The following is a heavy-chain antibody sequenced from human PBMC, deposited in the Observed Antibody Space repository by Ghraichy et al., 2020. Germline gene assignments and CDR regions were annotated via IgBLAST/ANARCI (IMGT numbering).Heavy chain of an antibody. CDR2: ISSTSSHI. J-gene: IGHJ5*02. V-gene: IGHV3-48*02. Sequence: LNISCAASGFTFSSYDMNWVRQAPGRGLEWISYISSTSSHIYYAHSVKGRFTISRDDGRNSLYLQMNSLRDEDTAVYYCARDSSSRLRTSRPDLWGQGTLVTVSS. CDR1: GFTFSSYD. CDR3: ARDSSSRLRTSRPDL. D-gene: IGHD4-17*01.